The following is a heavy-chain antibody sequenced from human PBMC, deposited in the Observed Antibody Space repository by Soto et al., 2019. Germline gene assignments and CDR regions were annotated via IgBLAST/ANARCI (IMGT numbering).Heavy chain of an antibody. J-gene: IGHJ4*02. D-gene: IGHD2-2*01. CDR2: ISGSGITT. CDR3: AKLGYCSSTNCGTFNY. V-gene: IGHV3-23*01. Sequence: GGSLRLSCAASGFTFGSHAMSWVRQAPGKGLEWVSTISGSGITTYYADSVKGRFTISRDNSKNTLYLQMNSLRAEDTAVYYCAKLGYCSSTNCGTFNYWGQGTLVTVSS. CDR1: GFTFGSHA.